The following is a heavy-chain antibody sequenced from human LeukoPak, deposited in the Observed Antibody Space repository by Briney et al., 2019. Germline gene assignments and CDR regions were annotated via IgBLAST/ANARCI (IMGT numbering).Heavy chain of an antibody. D-gene: IGHD3-3*01. V-gene: IGHV3-9*01. CDR1: GFTFSSYA. J-gene: IGHJ4*02. CDR2: ISWDSVTI. CDR3: VKDPGSHGNYFFDS. Sequence: SLRLSCAASGFTFSSYAMHWVRHAPGKGLEWVSGISWDSVTIAYAGPLEGRFTVSRDNAKNSLYLQMDNLRIEDTALYYCVKDPGSHGNYFFDSWGRGALVTVSS.